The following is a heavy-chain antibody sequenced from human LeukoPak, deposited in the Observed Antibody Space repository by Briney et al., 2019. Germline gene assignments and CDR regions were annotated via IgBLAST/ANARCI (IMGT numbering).Heavy chain of an antibody. Sequence: SGGSLRLSCAASGFTFSTFWMSWVRQAPGKVLEWVANIKQDGNEKYYVESVKGRFTISRDNAKNSLYLQMNSLRAEDTAVYYCARVSSYGSGSYYNPWIDYWGQGTLVTVSS. V-gene: IGHV3-7*01. CDR3: ARVSSYGSGSYYNPWIDY. J-gene: IGHJ4*02. CDR2: IKQDGNEK. CDR1: GFTFSTFW. D-gene: IGHD3-10*01.